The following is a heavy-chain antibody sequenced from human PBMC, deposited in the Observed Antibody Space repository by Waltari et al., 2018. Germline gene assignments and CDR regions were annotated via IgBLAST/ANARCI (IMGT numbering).Heavy chain of an antibody. V-gene: IGHV3-72*01. CDR2: TKNRGNSHIT. CDR3: ARDTATALDS. Sequence: EVQLVESGGGLVQPGGSLRLSCVGSGFTFTDHYMDWVRQAPGKGLEWVSRTKNRGNSHITDYAASLKGRFIGSRDDSKNSLYLQMNNLQTEDTAVYYCARDTATALDSWGQGTLVIVSS. CDR1: GFTFTDHY. J-gene: IGHJ5*01. D-gene: IGHD1-1*01.